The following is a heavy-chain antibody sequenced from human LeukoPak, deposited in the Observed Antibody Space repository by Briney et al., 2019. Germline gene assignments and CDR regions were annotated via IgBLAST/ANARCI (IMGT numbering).Heavy chain of an antibody. Sequence: PGRSLRLSCAASGFTFSSYAMHWVRQAPGKGLEWAAVISYDGSNKYYADSVKGRFTISRDNSKNTLYLQMNSLRAEDTAVYYCARDMYYYGSGSYDAFDIWGQGTMVTVSS. CDR3: ARDMYYYGSGSYDAFDI. J-gene: IGHJ3*02. CDR2: ISYDGSNK. CDR1: GFTFSSYA. V-gene: IGHV3-30-3*01. D-gene: IGHD3-10*01.